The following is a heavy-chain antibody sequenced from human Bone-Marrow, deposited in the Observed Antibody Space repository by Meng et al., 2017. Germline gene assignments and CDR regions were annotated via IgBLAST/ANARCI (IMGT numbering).Heavy chain of an antibody. V-gene: IGHV4-31*02. Sequence: QGLLQEAGPGRVNPSQTLSLACTFSGGYISYGNHYWSWIRQHPGKGLEYSGYIYYSGSTYYNPSLKRRVIISVDTSKNQFSLRLNSVTAADTAVYYCASLYGDSSVWYLDLWGRGTLVTVSS. CDR3: ASLYGDSSVWYLDL. J-gene: IGHJ2*01. D-gene: IGHD4-17*01. CDR1: GGYISYGNHY. CDR2: IYYSGST.